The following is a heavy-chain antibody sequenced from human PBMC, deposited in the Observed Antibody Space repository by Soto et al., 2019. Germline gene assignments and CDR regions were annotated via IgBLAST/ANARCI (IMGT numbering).Heavy chain of an antibody. V-gene: IGHV4-39*01. D-gene: IGHD3-10*01. CDR1: GGSISSSDYY. CDR2: IYYSGSA. Sequence: SETLSLTCTVSGGSISSSDYYWGWIRQPPGKGLEWIGNIYYSGSASYNPSLKSRVTISVDTSKNQFSLKLSSVTAADTAVYFRARHSHYYCSTYGMWLDPWGQGTLVTVSS. CDR3: ARHSHYYCSTYGMWLDP. J-gene: IGHJ5*02.